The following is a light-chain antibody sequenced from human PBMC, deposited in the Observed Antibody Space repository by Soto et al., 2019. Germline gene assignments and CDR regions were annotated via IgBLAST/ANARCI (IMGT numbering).Light chain of an antibody. CDR2: AAS. CDR3: QKYNGAFWT. J-gene: IGKJ1*01. Sequence: DIQMTQTHSTLSASVGDRVTITCRASKNINTWVAWYQQKPGKVPKLLIYAASSLQSGVPSRFSGSGSGTDFTLTISSLQPEDVATYYCQKYNGAFWTFGQGTKVDI. CDR1: KNINTW. V-gene: IGKV1-27*01.